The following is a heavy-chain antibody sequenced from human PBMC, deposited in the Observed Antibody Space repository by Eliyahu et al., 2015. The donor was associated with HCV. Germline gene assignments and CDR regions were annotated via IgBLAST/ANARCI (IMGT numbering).Heavy chain of an antibody. CDR3: AREDSTNIKYFQH. V-gene: IGHV3-30*04. Sequence: QVQLVESGGGVVQPGRSLRLSCAGSGFTFSAYALHWVRQAPGKGLEWVAVISSDGSNKYYGDSVKGRFTISRDNSKNSLYLQMNNVRAEDTAVYYCAREDSTNIKYFQHWGQGTLVTVSS. CDR2: ISSDGSNK. J-gene: IGHJ1*01. CDR1: GFTFSAYA. D-gene: IGHD2-8*01.